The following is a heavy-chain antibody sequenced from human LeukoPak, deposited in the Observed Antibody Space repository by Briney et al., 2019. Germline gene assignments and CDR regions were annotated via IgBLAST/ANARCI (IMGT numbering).Heavy chain of an antibody. D-gene: IGHD2-15*01. CDR1: GYSISSGYY. Sequence: SETLSLTCTVSGYSISSGYYWGWIRQSPGKGLEWIGSIYHSGGTYYNPSLKSRVTISVDTSKNQFSLKLSSVTAPDTAVYYCARAGNPVVVAAATPPGFDYWGQGALVTVSS. CDR3: ARAGNPVVVAAATPPGFDY. V-gene: IGHV4-38-2*02. J-gene: IGHJ4*02. CDR2: IYHSGGT.